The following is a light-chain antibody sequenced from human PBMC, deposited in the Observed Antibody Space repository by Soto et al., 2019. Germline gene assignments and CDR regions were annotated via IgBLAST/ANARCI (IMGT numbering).Light chain of an antibody. J-gene: IGKJ1*01. Sequence: EIGLTQSPGTLSLSPGERATLSFMASQSVSNNYLAWYQQKSGQAPRLLIYGAFSRANGIPVRFSGSASGTDFTLIISRLEPEDVAVYYCQQYGSLPKTFGQGTKVDI. CDR1: QSVSNNY. V-gene: IGKV3-20*01. CDR2: GAF. CDR3: QQYGSLPKT.